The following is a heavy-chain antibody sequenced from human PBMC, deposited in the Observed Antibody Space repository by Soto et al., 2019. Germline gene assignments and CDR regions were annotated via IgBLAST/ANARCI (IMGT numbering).Heavy chain of an antibody. D-gene: IGHD5-12*01. CDR3: ARGPYRNTYNWFDS. CDR1: GFIFSDYE. V-gene: IGHV3-48*03. Sequence: AGGSLRLSCAASGFIFSDYEINWVRQAPGKGLEWVPYISGSGLTIYYADSVKGRFTISRDNAKNSLYLQMNSLGVEDTAVYYCARGPYRNTYNWFDSWGQGTLVTVSS. J-gene: IGHJ5*02. CDR2: ISGSGLTI.